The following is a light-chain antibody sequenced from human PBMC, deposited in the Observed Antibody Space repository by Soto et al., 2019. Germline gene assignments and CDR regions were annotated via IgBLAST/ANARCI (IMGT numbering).Light chain of an antibody. Sequence: QSALTQPASVSGSRGQSITISCTGTSSDVGGYNYVSWYQQYPGKAPKLMIYEVSNRPSGVSNRFSGSKSGNTASLTISGLLAEDEVDYYCSSYTSSSIDYFFGTGTKLTVL. J-gene: IGLJ1*01. CDR3: SSYTSSSIDYF. CDR1: SSDVGGYNY. CDR2: EVS. V-gene: IGLV2-14*01.